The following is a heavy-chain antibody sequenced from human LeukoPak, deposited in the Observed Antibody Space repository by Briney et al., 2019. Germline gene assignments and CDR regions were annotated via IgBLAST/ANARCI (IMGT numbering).Heavy chain of an antibody. CDR3: ARDLGAPTGTTDYYYYYMDV. CDR2: IIPILGIA. CDR1: GGTFSSYT. V-gene: IGHV1-69*04. Sequence: SVKASCKASGGTFSSYTISWVRQAPGQGLEWMGRIIPILGIANYAQKFQGRVTITADKSTSTAYMELSSLRSEDTAVYYCARDLGAPTGTTDYYYYYMDVWGKGTTVTVSS. D-gene: IGHD1-1*01. J-gene: IGHJ6*03.